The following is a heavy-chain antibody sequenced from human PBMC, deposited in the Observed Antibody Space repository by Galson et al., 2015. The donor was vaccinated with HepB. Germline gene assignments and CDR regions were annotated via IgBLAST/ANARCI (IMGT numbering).Heavy chain of an antibody. CDR3: ARQAILPDLAFADDAFDI. D-gene: IGHD2-21*02. Sequence: QSGAEVKKPGESLKISCKGSGYSFTSYWIGWVRQMPGKGLEWMGIIYPGDSDTRYSPSFQGQVTISADKSISTAYLQWSSLKASDTAMYYCARQAILPDLAFADDAFDIWGQGTMVTVSS. CDR1: GYSFTSYW. V-gene: IGHV5-51*01. J-gene: IGHJ3*02. CDR2: IYPGDSDT.